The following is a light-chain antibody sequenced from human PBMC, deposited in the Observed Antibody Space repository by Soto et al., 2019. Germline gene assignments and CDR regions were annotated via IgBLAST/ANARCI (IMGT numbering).Light chain of an antibody. CDR1: SSNIGGNT. CDR3: AAWDDSLNAVV. J-gene: IGLJ2*01. Sequence: QSVLTQPPSASGTPAQRVTISCSGSSSNIGGNTVNWYQQLPGTAPRVLIYSNNQRPSGVPDRFSGSKSGTSASLAISGLQSEDEADYYCAAWDDSLNAVVFGGGTKVTVL. CDR2: SNN. V-gene: IGLV1-44*01.